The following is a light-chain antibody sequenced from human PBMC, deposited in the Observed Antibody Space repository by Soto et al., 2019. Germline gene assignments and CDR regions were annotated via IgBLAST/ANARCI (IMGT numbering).Light chain of an antibody. V-gene: IGLV1-51*01. CDR2: DNN. J-gene: IGLJ2*01. CDR1: SSNIGNNY. Sequence: QSVLTQPPSVSAAPGQKVTISCSGSSSNIGNNYVSWYQQLPGTAPKLLIYDNNKRPSGIPDRFSGSKSGTAATLGITGLQTGDEADYYCGTWNSSLSAEVFGGGTKSTVL. CDR3: GTWNSSLSAEV.